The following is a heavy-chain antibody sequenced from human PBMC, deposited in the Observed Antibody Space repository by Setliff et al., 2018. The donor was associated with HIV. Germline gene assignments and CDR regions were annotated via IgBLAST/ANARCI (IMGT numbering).Heavy chain of an antibody. D-gene: IGHD6-6*01. CDR1: GYTFTSYY. Sequence: ASVKVSCEASGYTFTSYYMHWVRQAPGQGLEWMGIINPSSGSTTYAQKFQGRVTMTRDTSTSTVYMELSSLRSEDTAVYYCARDPAPSSSASYFQHWGQGTPVTVSS. CDR2: INPSSGST. V-gene: IGHV1-46*01. CDR3: ARDPAPSSSASYFQH. J-gene: IGHJ1*01.